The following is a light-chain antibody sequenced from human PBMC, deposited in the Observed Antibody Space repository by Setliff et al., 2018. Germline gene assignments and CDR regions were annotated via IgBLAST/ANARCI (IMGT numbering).Light chain of an antibody. V-gene: IGLV2-14*01. CDR2: EVT. CDR3: SSYTSSDTWV. CDR1: SIDIDGYNY. J-gene: IGLJ3*02. Sequence: QSVLTQPASVSGSPGQSITISCTGTSIDIDGYNYVSWYQQHPGKVPKLMIYEVTDRPSGVSYRFSGSKSGNTASLTISGLQAEDEADYYCSSYTSSDTWVFGGGTRSPS.